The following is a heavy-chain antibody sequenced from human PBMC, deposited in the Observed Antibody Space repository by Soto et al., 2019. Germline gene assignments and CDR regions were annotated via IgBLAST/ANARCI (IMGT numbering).Heavy chain of an antibody. CDR1: GFTFRDYY. Sequence: GGSLRLSCAASGFTFRDYYRSWIRQAPGKGLEWVSAISGSGGSTYYADSVKGRFTMTTDTSTSTAYMELRSLRSDDTAVYYCARDPSGYSGYDFRGYFDYWGQGTLVTVSS. V-gene: IGHV3-23*01. J-gene: IGHJ4*02. CDR3: ARDPSGYSGYDFRGYFDY. D-gene: IGHD5-12*01. CDR2: ISGSGGST.